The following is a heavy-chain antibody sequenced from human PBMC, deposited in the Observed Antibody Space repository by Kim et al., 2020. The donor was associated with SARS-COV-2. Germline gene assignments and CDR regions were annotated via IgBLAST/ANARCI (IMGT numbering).Heavy chain of an antibody. Sequence: SETLSLTCTVSGGSISSSSYYWGWIRQPPGKGLEWFGSIYYSGSTYYNPSLKSRVTISVDTSKNQFSLKLSSVTAANTAVYYCARHEGRGGFSMIVWYWGQGTLVTVSS. CDR2: IYYSGST. CDR3: ARHEGRGGFSMIVWY. CDR1: GGSISSSSYY. V-gene: IGHV4-39*01. D-gene: IGHD3-22*01. J-gene: IGHJ4*02.